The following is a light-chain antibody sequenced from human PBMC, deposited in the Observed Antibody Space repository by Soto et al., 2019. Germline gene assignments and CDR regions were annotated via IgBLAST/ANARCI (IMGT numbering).Light chain of an antibody. CDR1: QSLLFSSNNKNY. CDR3: QQSYSIPPIT. V-gene: IGKV4-1*01. J-gene: IGKJ4*01. Sequence: DIVMTQSPDSLAVSLGERATINCKSSQSLLFSSNNKNYLAWYQQKPGQPPKLLIYWASTRESGVPDRFSGSGSGTDFTLTISSLQAEDVAVYCCQQSYSIPPITFGGGPTVDIK. CDR2: WAS.